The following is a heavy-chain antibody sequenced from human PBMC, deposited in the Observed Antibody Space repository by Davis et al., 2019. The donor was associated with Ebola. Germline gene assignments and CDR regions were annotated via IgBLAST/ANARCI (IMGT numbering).Heavy chain of an antibody. CDR3: ARLEAAAGLDY. CDR2: IYYSGST. Sequence: GSLRLSCTVSGGSISSSSYYWGWIRQPPGKGLEWIGSIYYSGSTYYNPSLKSRVTISVDTSKNQFSLKLSSVTAADTAVYYCARLEAAAGLDYWGQGTLVTVSS. D-gene: IGHD6-13*01. CDR1: GGSISSSSYY. J-gene: IGHJ4*02. V-gene: IGHV4-39*01.